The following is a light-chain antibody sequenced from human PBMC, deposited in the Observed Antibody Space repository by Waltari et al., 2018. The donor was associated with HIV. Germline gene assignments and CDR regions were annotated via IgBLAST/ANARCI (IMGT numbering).Light chain of an antibody. CDR2: EVS. Sequence: QSALTQPASVSGSPGQSISISCTGTSSDVGDYYVSWYHHHPGKAPKVIIYEVSNRPVRVSNRFSGSKSGNTASLTISGLLPEDEADYCCSSYISSATPEFGGGTRLTVL. V-gene: IGLV2-14*01. CDR3: SSYISSATPE. CDR1: SSDVGDYY. J-gene: IGLJ3*02.